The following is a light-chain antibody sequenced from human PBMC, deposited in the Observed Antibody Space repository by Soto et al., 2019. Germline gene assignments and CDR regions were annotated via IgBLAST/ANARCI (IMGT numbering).Light chain of an antibody. Sequence: QSALTQPASVSGSPGQSITLLCTGTSSDFGIYNSVSWYQQHPGKAPKLMIHDVTNRPSGVSSRFSGSRSGNTASLTISVLQAENEDDYCCSLSRSSRSCVLGPGTKVTV. V-gene: IGLV2-14*01. CDR2: DVT. J-gene: IGLJ1*01. CDR1: SSDFGIYNS. CDR3: SLSRSSRSCV.